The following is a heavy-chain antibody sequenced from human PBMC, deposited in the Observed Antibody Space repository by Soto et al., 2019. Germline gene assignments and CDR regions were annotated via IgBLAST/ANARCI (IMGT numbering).Heavy chain of an antibody. J-gene: IGHJ3*02. Sequence: GGSLRLSCAASGFTFSSYAMSWVRQAPGKGLEWVSAISGSGGSTYYTDSVKGRFTISRDNSKNTLYLQMNSLRAEDTAVYYCAKDGLEAEGAFDIWGQGTMVTVSS. V-gene: IGHV3-23*01. CDR3: AKDGLEAEGAFDI. CDR2: ISGSGGST. CDR1: GFTFSSYA. D-gene: IGHD3-22*01.